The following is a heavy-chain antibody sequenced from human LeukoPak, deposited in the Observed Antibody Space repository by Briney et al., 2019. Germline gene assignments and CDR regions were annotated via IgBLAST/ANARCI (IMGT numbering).Heavy chain of an antibody. CDR2: IYYSGST. Sequence: SETLSLTCTVSGGSISSYYWSWIRQPPGKGLEWIGYIYYSGSTNYNPSLKSRVTISVDPSKNQFSLKLSSVTAADTAVYYCARRRGYSYDNWYFDLWGRGTLVTVSS. D-gene: IGHD5-18*01. V-gene: IGHV4-59*08. CDR3: ARRRGYSYDNWYFDL. CDR1: GGSISSYY. J-gene: IGHJ2*01.